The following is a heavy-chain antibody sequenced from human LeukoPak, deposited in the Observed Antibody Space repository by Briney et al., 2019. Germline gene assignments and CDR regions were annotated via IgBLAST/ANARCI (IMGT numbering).Heavy chain of an antibody. CDR3: ARPTTSSRYVPDY. Sequence: GESLKISCKGSGYSFTSYWISWVRQMPGKGLEWMGMIDPSDSYTNYSPSFQGHVTISADKSIGTAYLQWSSLKVSDTAIYFCARPTTSSRYVPDYWGQGTLVTVSS. CDR2: IDPSDSYT. J-gene: IGHJ4*02. V-gene: IGHV5-10-1*01. D-gene: IGHD2-2*01. CDR1: GYSFTSYW.